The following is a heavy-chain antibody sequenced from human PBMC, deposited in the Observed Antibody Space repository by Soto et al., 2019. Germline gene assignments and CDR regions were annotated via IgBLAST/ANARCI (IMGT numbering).Heavy chain of an antibody. CDR2: IYYSGST. V-gene: IGHV4-59*01. CDR3: ARTRITMVRGVIIKRSHSHYMDV. CDR1: GGSISSYY. J-gene: IGHJ6*03. D-gene: IGHD3-10*01. Sequence: SETLSLTCTVSGGSISSYYWSWIRQPLGKGLEWIGYIYYSGSTNYTPSLKSRVTISVDTSKNQFSLKLSSVTAADTAVYYCARTRITMVRGVIIKRSHSHYMDVWGKGTMVTVSS.